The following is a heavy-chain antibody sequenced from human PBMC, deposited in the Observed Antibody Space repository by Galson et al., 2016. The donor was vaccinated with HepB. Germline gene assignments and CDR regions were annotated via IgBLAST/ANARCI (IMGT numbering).Heavy chain of an antibody. CDR2: IYSGGST. CDR1: GFTVRTNY. D-gene: IGHD3-22*01. J-gene: IGHJ4*02. V-gene: IGHV3-53*01. CDR3: ARVANYYDSSGYFDY. Sequence: SLRLSCAASGFTVRTNYMTWVRQAPGKGLEWVSVIYSGGSTYYANSVKGRYTISRDNPKNTLYLQMNSLRVEDTAMYYCARVANYYDSSGYFDYWGQGTLVTVSS.